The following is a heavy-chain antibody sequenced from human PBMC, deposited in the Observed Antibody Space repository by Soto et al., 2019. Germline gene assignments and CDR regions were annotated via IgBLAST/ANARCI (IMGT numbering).Heavy chain of an antibody. CDR1: GGSISSSSYY. Sequence: PSETLSLTCTVSGGSISSSSYYWGWIRQPPGKGLEWIGSIYYSGSTYYNPSLKSRVTISVDTSKNQFSLKLSSVTAADTAVYYCASLNGEWFGELFPSRIDYWGQGTLVTVSS. J-gene: IGHJ4*02. D-gene: IGHD3-10*01. V-gene: IGHV4-39*07. CDR3: ASLNGEWFGELFPSRIDY. CDR2: IYYSGST.